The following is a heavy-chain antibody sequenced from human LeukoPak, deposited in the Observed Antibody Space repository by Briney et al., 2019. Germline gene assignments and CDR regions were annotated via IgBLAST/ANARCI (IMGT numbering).Heavy chain of an antibody. J-gene: IGHJ4*02. CDR1: GFTFDDYA. CDR2: TSWNSGSI. V-gene: IGHV3-9*01. CDR3: AKARYSSGWTPEGFDY. Sequence: GGSLRLSCAASGFTFDDYAMHWVRHAPGKGLEWVSGTSWNSGSIGYADSVKGRFTISRDNAKNSLYLQMNSLRAEDTALYYCAKARYSSGWTPEGFDYWGQGTLVTVSS. D-gene: IGHD6-19*01.